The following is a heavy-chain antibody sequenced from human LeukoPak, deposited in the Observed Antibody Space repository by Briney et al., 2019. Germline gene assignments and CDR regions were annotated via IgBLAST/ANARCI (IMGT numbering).Heavy chain of an antibody. D-gene: IGHD2-15*01. J-gene: IGHJ4*02. CDR3: VGEDKY. V-gene: IGHV3-53*01. CDR1: GLNVSSTY. Sequence: HPGGSLRLSCAASGLNVSSTYMTWPRQAPGKGLEWVSVIYSGGGTNYADSLKGRFSISRDNSKNTLYLQMNSLRAEDTAVYYCVGEDKYWGQGTLVTVSS. CDR2: IYSGGGT.